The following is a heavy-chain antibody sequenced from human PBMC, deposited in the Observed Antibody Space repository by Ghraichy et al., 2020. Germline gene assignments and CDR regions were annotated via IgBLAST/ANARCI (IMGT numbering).Heavy chain of an antibody. J-gene: IGHJ4*02. CDR3: SRDRVSSWYASFDY. CDR2: IRSKPYGGTT. CDR1: GFSFGDHA. V-gene: IGHV3-49*03. Sequence: GGSLRLSCTASGFSFGDHALSWFRQAPGKGLEWVGLIRSKPYGGTTEYAASVKGRFTISRDDSKSIAHLQMNSLKTEDTAVYYCSRDRVSSWYASFDYWGQGTLVTASS. D-gene: IGHD6-13*01.